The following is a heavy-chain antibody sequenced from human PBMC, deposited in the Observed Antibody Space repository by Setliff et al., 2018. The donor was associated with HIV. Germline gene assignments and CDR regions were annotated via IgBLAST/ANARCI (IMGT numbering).Heavy chain of an antibody. Sequence: GASVKVSCKASGYNFINNDINWVRQATGQGLEWMGWMNPNSGNSGYAQEFQGRVTMTRSTSFSTAYMELSNLTSEDTAIYYCARKHKVSLGRGIVVLWGFDPWGQGTLVTVSS. D-gene: IGHD3-10*01. J-gene: IGHJ5*02. CDR2: MNPNSGNS. V-gene: IGHV1-8*02. CDR1: GYNFINND. CDR3: ARKHKVSLGRGIVVLWGFDP.